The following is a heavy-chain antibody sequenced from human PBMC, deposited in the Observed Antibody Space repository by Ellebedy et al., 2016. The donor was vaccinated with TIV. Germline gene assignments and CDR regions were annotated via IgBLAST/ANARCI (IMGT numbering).Heavy chain of an antibody. J-gene: IGHJ4*02. CDR2: IAFDGSDK. D-gene: IGHD1-7*01. CDR1: GFTFTSYA. Sequence: GESLKISCAASGFTFTSYAMHWVRQAPGKGLEWVAVIAFDGSDKHYADSVKGRFTISRDNAKNSLYLQMNSLTVEDTAMYYCTRSSSPGTTDYWGQGTLVTVSS. V-gene: IGHV3-30-3*01. CDR3: TRSSSPGTTDY.